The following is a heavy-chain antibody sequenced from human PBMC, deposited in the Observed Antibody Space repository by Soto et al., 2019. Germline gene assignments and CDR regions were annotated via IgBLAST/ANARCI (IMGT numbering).Heavy chain of an antibody. D-gene: IGHD1-1*01. J-gene: IGHJ4*02. CDR2: ISGSGGST. Sequence: EVQLLESGGGLVQPGGSLRLSCAASGFTFSSYAMSWVRQAPGKGLEWVSAISGSGGSTYYADSVKSRFTISRDNSKNTLYLQMNSLRAEDTTVYYCAKASGWLDEFDYWGQGTLVTVSS. CDR3: AKASGWLDEFDY. CDR1: GFTFSSYA. V-gene: IGHV3-23*01.